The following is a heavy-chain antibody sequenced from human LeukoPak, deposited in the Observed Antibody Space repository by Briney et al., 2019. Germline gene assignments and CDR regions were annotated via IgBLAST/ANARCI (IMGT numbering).Heavy chain of an antibody. CDR2: ISGSGGST. J-gene: IGHJ4*02. V-gene: IGHV3-23*01. Sequence: GGSLRLSCAASGFTFSSYAMSWVRQAPGMGLEWVSAISGSGGSTYYADSVKGRFTISRDNSKNTLYLQMNSLRAEDTAVYYCAKDLVYDYVWGSYQGWGQGTLVTVSS. D-gene: IGHD3-16*02. CDR3: AKDLVYDYVWGSYQG. CDR1: GFTFSSYA.